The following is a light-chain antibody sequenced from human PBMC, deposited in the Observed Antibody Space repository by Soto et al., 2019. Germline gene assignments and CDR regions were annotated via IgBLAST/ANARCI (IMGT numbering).Light chain of an antibody. CDR2: LGS. CDR3: MQALQTLT. V-gene: IGKV2-28*01. Sequence: DIVMTQSPLSLPVTPGEPASISCRSSQSLLHSNGYNYLDWYLQKPGQSPQLLIYLGSNRASGVPDRFSGSGSGTDFTLEISRVEAEDVGVYYYMQALQTLTFGQGTKVE. J-gene: IGKJ1*01. CDR1: QSLLHSNGYNY.